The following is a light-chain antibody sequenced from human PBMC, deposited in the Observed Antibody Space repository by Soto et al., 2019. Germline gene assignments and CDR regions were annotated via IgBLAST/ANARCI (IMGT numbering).Light chain of an antibody. V-gene: IGKV3-20*01. J-gene: IGKJ3*01. CDR3: QQYGSSSFA. CDR2: GAF. Sequence: EIVLTQSPGTLSVSPGERATLSCRTSQSISSTYLAWYQKKPGQAPRLLLYGAFNRATGIPDRFSGSGSGIDFTLTISRLEPEDCAFYYCQQYGSSSFAFGPGTKVEIK. CDR1: QSISSTY.